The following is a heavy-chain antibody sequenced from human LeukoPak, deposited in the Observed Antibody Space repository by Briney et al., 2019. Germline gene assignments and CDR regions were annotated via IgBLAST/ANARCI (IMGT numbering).Heavy chain of an antibody. J-gene: IGHJ3*02. CDR1: SFTINNFW. Sequence: PGGSLRLSCTASSFTINNFWMHWVRQGPGKGLEWVSRINSDATTTTYGDSVKGRFTVSRDNAKNMVYLEMNSLRGDDTAVYYCARSGTGRAFDIWGQGATVTVSS. V-gene: IGHV3-74*03. CDR2: INSDATTT. D-gene: IGHD1/OR15-1a*01. CDR3: ARSGTGRAFDI.